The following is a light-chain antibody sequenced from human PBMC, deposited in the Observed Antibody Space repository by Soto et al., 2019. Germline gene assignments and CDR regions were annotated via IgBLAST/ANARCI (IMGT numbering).Light chain of an antibody. J-gene: IGKJ3*01. CDR2: DAS. CDR1: HDITSY. V-gene: IGKV1-33*01. CDR3: QKCDYLPI. Sequence: DIQMTQSPSSLSASVGDRVTITCQASHDITSYLNWYQHKPGKAPKLLIYDASILEAGVPSRFSGSGSGTDVTFTISSMHPEDVATYDCQKCDYLPIFGPGTTVD.